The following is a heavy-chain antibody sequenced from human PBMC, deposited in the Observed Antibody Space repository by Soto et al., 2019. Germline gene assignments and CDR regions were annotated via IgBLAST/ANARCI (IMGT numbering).Heavy chain of an antibody. V-gene: IGHV4-30-2*06. CDR1: GDSISVGGFS. CDR2: IYPSGTS. Sequence: SKTLSLTCAVSGDSISVGGFSWYWIRHSPGKGLEWSGYIYPSGTSYYNPSLKSRVTISVDKSQNQFSLRLSSMTAADTAVYFCARGHYFGSGSTDWGHGTLVTVSS. CDR3: ARGHYFGSGSTD. D-gene: IGHD3-10*01. J-gene: IGHJ4*01.